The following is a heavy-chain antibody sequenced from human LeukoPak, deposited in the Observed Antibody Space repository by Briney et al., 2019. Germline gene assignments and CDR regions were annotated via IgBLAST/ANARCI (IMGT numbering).Heavy chain of an antibody. Sequence: QTGGSLRLSCAASGFTVSSNYMSWVRQAPGKGLEWVSVIYSGGSTYYADSVKGRFTISRDNSKNTLYLQMNSPRAEDTAVYYCARAYYDSSGYYDGYYFDYWGQGTLVTVSS. CDR2: IYSGGST. CDR3: ARAYYDSSGYYDGYYFDY. D-gene: IGHD3-22*01. CDR1: GFTVSSNY. V-gene: IGHV3-53*01. J-gene: IGHJ4*02.